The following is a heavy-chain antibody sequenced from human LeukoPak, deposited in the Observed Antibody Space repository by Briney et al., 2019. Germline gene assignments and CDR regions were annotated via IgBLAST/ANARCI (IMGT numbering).Heavy chain of an antibody. D-gene: IGHD3-22*01. CDR1: GFTVSNSY. CDR3: VRNAFSGFFA. Sequence: QSGGSLRLSCATSGFTVSNSYISWARQAPGKGVEWVSVVYSGGNTYYADSVRGRFIISRDNSKNTVHLQMNSLTVDDTAVYYCVRNAFSGFFAWGQGTLVTVSS. CDR2: VYSGGNT. V-gene: IGHV3-53*01. J-gene: IGHJ5*02.